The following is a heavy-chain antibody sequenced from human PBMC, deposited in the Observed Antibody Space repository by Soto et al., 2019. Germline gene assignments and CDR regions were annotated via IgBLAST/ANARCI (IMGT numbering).Heavy chain of an antibody. CDR1: GGSFSCYY. V-gene: IGHV4-34*01. D-gene: IGHD3-9*01. CDR2: INHSGST. CDR3: ARYYDILTGYPN. Sequence: PSETLSLTCAVYGGSFSCYYWSWIRQPPGKGLEWIGEINHSGSTNYNPSLKSRVTISVDTSKNQFSLKLSSVTAADTAVYYCARYYDILTGYPNWGQGTLVTVSS. J-gene: IGHJ4*02.